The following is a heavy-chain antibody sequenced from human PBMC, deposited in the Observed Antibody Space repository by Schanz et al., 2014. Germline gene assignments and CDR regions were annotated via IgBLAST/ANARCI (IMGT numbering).Heavy chain of an antibody. CDR2: MWNDGIKT. V-gene: IGHV3-30*19. Sequence: VQLLESGGGLVQPGGSLRLSCAASGFTFSDYYMSWIRQAPGKGLEWVAVMWNDGIKTHYADSGKGRFTISRDNSKNTVYLQMNSLRTDDTAMYYCARDPNTSAWLPYFDTWGQGTLVTVSS. D-gene: IGHD6-19*01. CDR3: ARDPNTSAWLPYFDT. CDR1: GFTFSDYY. J-gene: IGHJ4*02.